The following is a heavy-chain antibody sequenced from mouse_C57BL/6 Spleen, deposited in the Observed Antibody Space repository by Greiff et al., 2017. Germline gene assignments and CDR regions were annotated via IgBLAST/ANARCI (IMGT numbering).Heavy chain of an antibody. CDR1: GYAFSSSW. CDR2: IYPGDGDT. Sequence: QVQLKQSGPELVKPGASVKISCKASGYAFSSSWMNWVKQRPGKGLEWIGRIYPGDGDTNYNGKFKGKATLTADKSSRTAYMQLSRLTSEDSAVYFCAIYYYGSSYAMDYWSQGTSVTVSS. V-gene: IGHV1-82*01. J-gene: IGHJ4*01. CDR3: AIYYYGSSYAMDY. D-gene: IGHD1-1*01.